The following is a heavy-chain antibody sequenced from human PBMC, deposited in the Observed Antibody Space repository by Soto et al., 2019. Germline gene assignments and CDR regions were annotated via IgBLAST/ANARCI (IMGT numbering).Heavy chain of an antibody. D-gene: IGHD3-3*01. J-gene: IGHJ6*02. Sequence: QVQLVESGGGVVQPGRSLRLSCAASGFTFSSYAMHWVREAPGKGLEWVAVISYDGSNKYYADSVKGRFTISRDNSKNTLYLQMNSLRAEDTAVYYCARETWSGYVQGMDVWGQGTTVTVSS. CDR1: GFTFSSYA. CDR3: ARETWSGYVQGMDV. V-gene: IGHV3-30-3*01. CDR2: ISYDGSNK.